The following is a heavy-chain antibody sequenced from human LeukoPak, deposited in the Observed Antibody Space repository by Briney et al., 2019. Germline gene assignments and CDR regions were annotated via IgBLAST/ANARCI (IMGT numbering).Heavy chain of an antibody. Sequence: SVKVSCKASGGTFSSYAISWVRQAPGQGLEWMGRIIPIFGTANYAQKFQGRVTITTDESTSTAYMELSSLRSEDTAVYYCARDLRSSSYYYDSSGSNKGTYFQHWGQGTLVTVSS. CDR1: GGTFSSYA. D-gene: IGHD3-22*01. CDR2: IIPIFGTA. CDR3: ARDLRSSSYYYDSSGSNKGTYFQH. V-gene: IGHV1-69*05. J-gene: IGHJ1*01.